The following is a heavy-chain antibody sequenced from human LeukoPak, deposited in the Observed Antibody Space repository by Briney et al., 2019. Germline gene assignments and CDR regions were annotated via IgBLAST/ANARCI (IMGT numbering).Heavy chain of an antibody. CDR2: IYYSGST. D-gene: IGHD3-10*01. V-gene: IGHV4-39*01. CDR3: ARHVKGSGSNWFDP. J-gene: IGHJ5*02. CDR1: GGSISSSSYY. Sequence: SETLSLTCTVSGGSISSSSYYWGWIRQPPGKGLEWIGSIYYSGSTYYNPSLKSRVTISVDTSKNQFSLKLSSVIAADTAVYYCARHVKGSGSNWFDPWGQGTLVTVSS.